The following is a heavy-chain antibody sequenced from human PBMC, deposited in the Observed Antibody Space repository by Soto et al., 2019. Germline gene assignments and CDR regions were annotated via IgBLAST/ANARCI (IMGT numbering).Heavy chain of an antibody. CDR1: GFSFSNYG. D-gene: IGHD2-2*01. V-gene: IGHV3-30*18. J-gene: IGHJ6*02. CDR2: ISYAGSHK. Sequence: GESLRLSCAASGFSFSNYGMYWVRQAPGKGLEWVALISYAGSHKHYADSVEGRFTISRDNSKNTLFLEMSDMKVEDTAVYYCAKDLSMRGPGIPPPPETKYGMDVWGQGTTVTVSS. CDR3: AKDLSMRGPGIPPPPETKYGMDV.